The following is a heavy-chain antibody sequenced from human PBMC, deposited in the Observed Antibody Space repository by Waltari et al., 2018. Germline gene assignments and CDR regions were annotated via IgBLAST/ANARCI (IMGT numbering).Heavy chain of an antibody. D-gene: IGHD3-3*01. CDR3: AALNNVWSDVT. CDR1: GFTFSNYA. Sequence: QVQLVESGGGVVQPERSLRLSCVVSGFTFSNYAMHWVRQAPGKGLEWVAVISFDDNNKYYAESVKGRFNISRDNSSSTLYLQMNSVRIDDTAVYYCAALNNVWSDVTWGQGTLVTVSS. V-gene: IGHV3-30*01. J-gene: IGHJ4*02. CDR2: ISFDDNNK.